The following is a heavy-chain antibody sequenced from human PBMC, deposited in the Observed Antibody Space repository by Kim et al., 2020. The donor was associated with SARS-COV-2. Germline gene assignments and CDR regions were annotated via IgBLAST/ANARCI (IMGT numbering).Heavy chain of an antibody. D-gene: IGHD1-1*01. V-gene: IGHV4-34*01. J-gene: IGHJ5*02. CDR3: ARGLEPPVGNWFDP. Sequence: NPTLKRRVTRSVDPSKNQFSLKLSSVTAADTAVYYCARGLEPPVGNWFDPWGQGTLVTVSS.